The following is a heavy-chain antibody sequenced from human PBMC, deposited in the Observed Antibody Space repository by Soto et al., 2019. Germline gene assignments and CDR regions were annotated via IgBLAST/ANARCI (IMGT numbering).Heavy chain of an antibody. CDR1: GYSFTSYW. V-gene: IGHV5-51*01. J-gene: IGHJ3*02. Sequence: PGESLKISCKGSGYSFTSYWIGWVRQMPWKGLEWMGIIYPGDSDTRYSPSFQGQVTISADKSICTAYLQWSSLKASDTAMYYCARPPTYDYIWGSYRWDAFDIWGQGTMVTVSS. D-gene: IGHD3-16*02. CDR3: ARPPTYDYIWGSYRWDAFDI. CDR2: IYPGDSDT.